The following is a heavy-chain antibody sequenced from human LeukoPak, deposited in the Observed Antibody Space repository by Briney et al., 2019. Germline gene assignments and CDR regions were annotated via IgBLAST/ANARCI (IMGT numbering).Heavy chain of an antibody. CDR2: INPNSGG. CDR3: ARGHDSSAHYSGPGEY. J-gene: IGHJ4*02. CDR1: GYTFTDYY. D-gene: IGHD3-22*01. V-gene: IGHV1-2*02. Sequence: ASVKVSCKASGYTFTDYYMHWVRQAPGQGLEWMGWINPNSGGYAQKFQDRVTMTWDTSISTAYMELSSLRSDDTAVYYCARGHDSSAHYSGPGEYWGQGTLVTVSS.